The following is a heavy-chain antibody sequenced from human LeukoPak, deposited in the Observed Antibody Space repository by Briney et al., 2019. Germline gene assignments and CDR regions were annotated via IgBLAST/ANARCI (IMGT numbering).Heavy chain of an antibody. V-gene: IGHV4-34*01. CDR3: ARGKYSSSWYGIFSRWFDP. D-gene: IGHD6-13*01. Sequence: PSETLSLTCAVYGGSFSGYYWSWIRQPPGKGLEWIGEINHSGSTNYNPSLKSRVTISVDTSKNQLSLKLSSVTAADTAVYYCARGKYSSSWYGIFSRWFDPWGQGTLVTVSS. CDR2: INHSGST. CDR1: GGSFSGYY. J-gene: IGHJ5*02.